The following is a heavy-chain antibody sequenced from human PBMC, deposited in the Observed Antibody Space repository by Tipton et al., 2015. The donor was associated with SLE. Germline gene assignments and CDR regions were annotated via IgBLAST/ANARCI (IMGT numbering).Heavy chain of an antibody. V-gene: IGHV4-34*01. J-gene: IGHJ5*02. CDR1: GGSFSGYY. D-gene: IGHD6-13*01. Sequence: LRLSCAVYGGSFSGYYWNWIRQPPGKGLEWIGEINHSGSTNYNPSLKSRLTMSLDTSRNQFSLKLNSVTAADTAVYYCARDMDALPSSSWSGIAHWGQGILVTVSS. CDR3: ARDMDALPSSSWSGIAH. CDR2: INHSGST.